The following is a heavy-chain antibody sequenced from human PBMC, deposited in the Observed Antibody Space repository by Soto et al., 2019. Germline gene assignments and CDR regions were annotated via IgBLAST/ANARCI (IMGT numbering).Heavy chain of an antibody. CDR1: GFTFSSYA. CDR3: ARASVEWWELTDSDLYYFDY. V-gene: IGHV3-30-3*01. J-gene: IGHJ4*02. CDR2: TSYDGSNK. D-gene: IGHD2-15*01. Sequence: QVKLVESGGGVVQPGRSLRLSCAASGFTFSSYAMHWVRQAPGKGLEWVAVTSYDGSNKYYADSVKGRFTISRDNSKNTLYLPMSSLRAEDTAVYYCARASVEWWELTDSDLYYFDYWGQGTLVTVSS.